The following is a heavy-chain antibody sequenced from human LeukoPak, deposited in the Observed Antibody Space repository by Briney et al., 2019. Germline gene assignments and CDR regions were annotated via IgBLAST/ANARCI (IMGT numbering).Heavy chain of an antibody. D-gene: IGHD6-13*01. CDR2: ISSSSYI. CDR1: GFTFSSYS. Sequence: GGSLRLSCAASGFTFSSYSMNWVRQAPGKGLEWVSSISSSSYIYYADSVKGRFTISRDNAKNSLYLQMNSLRAEDTAVYYCARDKGIAAAHDYWGQGTLVTVSS. J-gene: IGHJ4*02. CDR3: ARDKGIAAAHDY. V-gene: IGHV3-21*01.